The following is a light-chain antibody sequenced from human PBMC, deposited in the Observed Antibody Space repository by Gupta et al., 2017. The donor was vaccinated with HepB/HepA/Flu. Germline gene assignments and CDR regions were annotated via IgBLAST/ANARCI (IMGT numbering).Light chain of an antibody. V-gene: IGLV2-8*01. CDR3: GSDAGSNNLV. Sequence: SALTPPPSASASHGQAVTISCTGTSSDVGGYNFVTWYQQHPDNAHNLMIYEVSKRPAAAPDRFSASKSGNTASLTVSEHEAEDEADYYCGSDAGSNNLVFGGGTKLTVL. CDR1: SSDVGGYNF. CDR2: EVS. J-gene: IGLJ2*01.